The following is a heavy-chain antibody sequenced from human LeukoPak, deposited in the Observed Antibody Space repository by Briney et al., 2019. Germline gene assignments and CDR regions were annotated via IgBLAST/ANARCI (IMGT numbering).Heavy chain of an antibody. V-gene: IGHV3-7*05. Sequence: PGGSLRLSCAASGFTFSSYSMNWVRQAPGKGLEWVANIKEDGSEKYYVDYVKGRFIISRDNAKNSLYVQMNSLRAEDTAVYYCARLPLTARRHFDFWGQGTQVTVSS. J-gene: IGHJ4*02. CDR1: GFTFSSYS. CDR3: ARLPLTARRHFDF. D-gene: IGHD5-18*01. CDR2: IKEDGSEK.